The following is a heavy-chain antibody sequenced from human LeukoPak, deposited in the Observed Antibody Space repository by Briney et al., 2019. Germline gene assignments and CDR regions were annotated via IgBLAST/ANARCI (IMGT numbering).Heavy chain of an antibody. V-gene: IGHV2-5*02. CDR2: IYWDDDK. J-gene: IGHJ5*02. CDR1: GFSLSTSGMS. Sequence: ESGPTLVKPTQTLTLTCTFSGFSLSTSGMSVGWIRQPPGKALEWLALIYWDDDKRYSPSLKSRLTITKDTSKNQVVLTMTNMDPVDTATYYCAHIMQGYYGSGRGFDPWGQGTLVTVSS. D-gene: IGHD3-10*01. CDR3: AHIMQGYYGSGRGFDP.